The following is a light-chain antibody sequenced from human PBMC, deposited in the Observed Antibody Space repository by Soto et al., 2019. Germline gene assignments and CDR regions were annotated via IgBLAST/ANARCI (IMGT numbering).Light chain of an antibody. CDR3: QQRRSWPRIT. J-gene: IGKJ5*01. CDR2: GAS. V-gene: IGKV3-11*01. CDR1: QTVRNNY. Sequence: ENVLTQSPGTLSLSPGERATLSCRASQTVRNNYLACYQQKPGQAPRLVIYGASNRATGIPARFSGSGSGTDFTLTISRLEPEDFAVYYCQQRRSWPRITFGQGTRL.